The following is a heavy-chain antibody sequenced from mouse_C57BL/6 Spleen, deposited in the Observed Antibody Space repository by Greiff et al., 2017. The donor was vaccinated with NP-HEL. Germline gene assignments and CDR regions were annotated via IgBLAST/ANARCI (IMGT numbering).Heavy chain of an antibody. CDR3: TRWNWDVGAMDY. CDR2: IDPETGGT. CDR1: GYTFTDYE. D-gene: IGHD4-1*01. Sequence: VKLQESGAELVRPGASVTLSCKASGYTFTDYEMHWVKQTPVHGLEWIGAIDPETGGTAYNQKFKGKAILTADKSSSTAYMELRSLTSEDSAVYYCTRWNWDVGAMDYWGQGTSVTVSS. J-gene: IGHJ4*01. V-gene: IGHV1-15*01.